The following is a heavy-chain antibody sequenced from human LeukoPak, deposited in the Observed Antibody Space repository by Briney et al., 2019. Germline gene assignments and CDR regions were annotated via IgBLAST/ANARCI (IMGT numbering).Heavy chain of an antibody. V-gene: IGHV5-51*01. J-gene: IGHJ6*03. D-gene: IGHD4-23*01. CDR3: AGDAPAVVTRQYYYYFSLEV. CDR1: GYSFTSYW. Sequence: GESLKISCKGSGYSFTSYWIGWVRQMPGKGLEWMVIIYPGDSDTRYSPSFQGQVTISADKSISTAYLQWSSLKASDTDMYYRAGDAPAVVTRQYYYYFSLEVWGKGTTGTVSS. CDR2: IYPGDSDT.